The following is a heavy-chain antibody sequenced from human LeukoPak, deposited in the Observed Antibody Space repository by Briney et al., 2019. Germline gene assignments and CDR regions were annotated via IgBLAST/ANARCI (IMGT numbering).Heavy chain of an antibody. CDR2: ISYDGSNK. Sequence: QPGGSLRVSCAASGFTFERYAMSWVRQAPGKGLEWVAVISYDGSNKYYADSVKGRFTISRDNSKNTLYLQMNSLRAEDTAVYYCARGRGRFGESIHYWGQGTLVTVSS. V-gene: IGHV3-30*04. CDR1: GFTFERYA. D-gene: IGHD3-10*01. J-gene: IGHJ4*02. CDR3: ARGRGRFGESIHY.